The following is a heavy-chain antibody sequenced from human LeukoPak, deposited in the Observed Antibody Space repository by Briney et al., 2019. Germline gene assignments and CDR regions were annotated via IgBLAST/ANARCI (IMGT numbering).Heavy chain of an antibody. D-gene: IGHD3-22*01. CDR3: AQAKLYDYYDSSGPAEYFQH. V-gene: IGHV2-5*02. CDR1: GFSLSTSGVG. J-gene: IGHJ1*01. Sequence: KESGPTLVKPTQTLTLTCTFSGFSLSTSGVGVGWIRQPPGEALEWLALIYWDDDKRYSPSLKSRLTITKDTSKNQVVLTMTNMDPVDTATYYCAQAKLYDYYDSSGPAEYFQHWGQGTLVTVSS. CDR2: IYWDDDK.